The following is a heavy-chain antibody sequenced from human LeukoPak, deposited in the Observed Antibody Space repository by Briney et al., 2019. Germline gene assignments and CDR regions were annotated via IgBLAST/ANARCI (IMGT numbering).Heavy chain of an antibody. V-gene: IGHV4-61*02. CDR3: ARDYRVRYCSSTSCYVQYYYYYYYMDV. Sequence: SETLSLTCAVSGGSISSSSYYWGWIRQPAGKGLEWIGRIYTSGSTNYNPSLKSRVTMSVDTSKNQFSLKLSSVTAADTAVYYCARDYRVRYCSSTSCYVQYYYYYYYMDVWGKGTTVTISS. CDR2: IYTSGST. J-gene: IGHJ6*03. CDR1: GGSISSSSYY. D-gene: IGHD2-2*01.